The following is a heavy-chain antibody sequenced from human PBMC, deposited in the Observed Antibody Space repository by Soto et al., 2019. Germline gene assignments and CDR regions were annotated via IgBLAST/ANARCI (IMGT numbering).Heavy chain of an antibody. CDR2: VIPIFGTA. CDR1: GGTFSSYA. V-gene: IGHV1-69*13. J-gene: IGHJ4*02. Sequence: SVKVSCKASGGTFSSYAISWVRQAPGQGLEWMGGVIPIFGTANYAQKFQGRVTITADESTSTAYMELSSLRSEDTAVYYCAREYGIMSNYYFDYWGQGTLVTVSS. CDR3: AREYGIMSNYYFDY. D-gene: IGHD3-16*01.